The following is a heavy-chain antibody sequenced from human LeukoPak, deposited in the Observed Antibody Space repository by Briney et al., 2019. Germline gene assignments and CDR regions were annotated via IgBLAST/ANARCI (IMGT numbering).Heavy chain of an antibody. J-gene: IGHJ6*03. Sequence: GGSLRLSCAASGFTFSNYDMSWVRQAPGKGLEWVSAISGSGDITYYADSVKGRFTISRDNSKNTLYLQMNSLRAEDTAVYYCARVPSWKGYMDVWGKGTTVTVSS. CDR1: GFTFSNYD. CDR2: ISGSGDIT. V-gene: IGHV3-23*01. D-gene: IGHD1-1*01. CDR3: ARVPSWKGYMDV.